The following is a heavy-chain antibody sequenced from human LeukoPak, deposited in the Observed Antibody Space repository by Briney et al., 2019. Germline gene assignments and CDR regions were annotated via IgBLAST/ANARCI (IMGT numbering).Heavy chain of an antibody. Sequence: SETLSLTCTVSGGSISSYYWSWIRQPPGKGLEWIGYIYYSGSTNYNPSLKSRVTISVDTSKNQFPLKLSSVTAADTAVYYCAQGLSSSWEIDYWGQGTLVTVSS. CDR2: IYYSGST. J-gene: IGHJ4*02. CDR3: AQGLSSSWEIDY. V-gene: IGHV4-59*08. CDR1: GGSISSYY. D-gene: IGHD6-13*01.